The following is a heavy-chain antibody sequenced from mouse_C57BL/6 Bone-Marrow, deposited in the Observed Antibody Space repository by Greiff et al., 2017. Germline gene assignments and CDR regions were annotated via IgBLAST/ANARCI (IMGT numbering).Heavy chain of an antibody. CDR3: AKGDGSSDY. J-gene: IGHJ2*01. CDR2: IYPGDGDT. V-gene: IGHV1-82*01. D-gene: IGHD1-1*01. Sequence: VQLQQSGPELVKPGASVKISCKASGYAFSSSWMNWVKQRPGKGLEWIGRIYPGDGDTNYNAKFKGKATLTADKSSSTAFMQGSSLTSEGSAVYFCAKGDGSSDYWGQGTTLTVSS. CDR1: GYAFSSSW.